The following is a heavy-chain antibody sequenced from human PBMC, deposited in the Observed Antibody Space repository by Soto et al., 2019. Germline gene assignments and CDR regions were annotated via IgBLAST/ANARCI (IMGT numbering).Heavy chain of an antibody. Sequence: ASVKVSCKVSGYTLTELSMHWVRQAPGKGLEWMGGFDPEDGETIYAQKFQGRVTMTEDTSTDTASMELRSLRSEDTAVYYCATISIVVVPAAIRPPPPYYYYGMDVWGQGTTVTVSS. CDR2: FDPEDGET. CDR1: GYTLTELS. J-gene: IGHJ6*02. V-gene: IGHV1-24*01. CDR3: ATISIVVVPAAIRPPPPYYYYGMDV. D-gene: IGHD2-2*02.